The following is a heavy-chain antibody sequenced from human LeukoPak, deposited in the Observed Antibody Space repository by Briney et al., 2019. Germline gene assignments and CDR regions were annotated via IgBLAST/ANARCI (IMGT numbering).Heavy chain of an antibody. V-gene: IGHV3-23*01. J-gene: IGHJ6*02. CDR2: LGRSGEYK. Sequence: GGSLRLSCAASGFRFTDYSMSWVREAPGKGLEWVAGLGRSGEYKYYADSVKGRFTISRDNSKDTVSLQMNSLRAEDSAIYFCVQDRPCETCMPMDAWGQGTTVTVSS. D-gene: IGHD2-2*01. CDR3: VQDRPCETCMPMDA. CDR1: GFRFTDYS.